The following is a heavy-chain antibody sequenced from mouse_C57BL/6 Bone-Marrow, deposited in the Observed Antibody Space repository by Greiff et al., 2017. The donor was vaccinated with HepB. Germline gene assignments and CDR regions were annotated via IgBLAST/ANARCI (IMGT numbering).Heavy chain of an antibody. CDR3: TRKDPVYFDY. CDR1: GYTFTDYE. J-gene: IGHJ2*01. V-gene: IGHV1-15*01. Sequence: QVQLQQSGAELVRPGASVTLSCKASGYTFTDYEMHWVKQTPVHGLEWIGAIDPETGGTAYNQKFKGKAILTADKSSSTAYMELRSLTSEDSAVYYCTRKDPVYFDYWGQGTTRTVAS. CDR2: IDPETGGT.